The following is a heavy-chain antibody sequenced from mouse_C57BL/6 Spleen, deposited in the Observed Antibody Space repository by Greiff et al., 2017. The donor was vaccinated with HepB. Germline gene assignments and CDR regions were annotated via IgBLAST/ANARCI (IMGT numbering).Heavy chain of an antibody. D-gene: IGHD2-4*01. CDR2: IDPNSGGT. Sequence: VQLQQPGAELVKPGASVKLSCKASGYTFNSYWMHWVKQRPGRGLEWIGRIDPNSGGTKYNEKFKSKATLTVDKPSSTAYMQLSSLTSEDSAVYYCARYPPYDYDDGYFDYWGQGPTHTVSS. CDR1: GYTFNSYW. V-gene: IGHV1-72*01. J-gene: IGHJ2*01. CDR3: ARYPPYDYDDGYFDY.